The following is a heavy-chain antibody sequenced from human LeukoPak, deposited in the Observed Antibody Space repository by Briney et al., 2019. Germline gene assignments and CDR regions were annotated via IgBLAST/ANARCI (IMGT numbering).Heavy chain of an antibody. V-gene: IGHV1-2*02. Sequence: GASVKVSCKASGYTFTGYYMHWVRQAPGQGLEWMGWINPNSGGTNYAQKFQGRVTMTRDTSISTAYMELSRLRSDDTAVYYCASRTPGGSGGSCYSCPLLMDWGQGTLVTVSS. CDR2: INPNSGGT. D-gene: IGHD2-15*01. J-gene: IGHJ4*02. CDR3: ASRTPGGSGGSCYSCPLLMD. CDR1: GYTFTGYY.